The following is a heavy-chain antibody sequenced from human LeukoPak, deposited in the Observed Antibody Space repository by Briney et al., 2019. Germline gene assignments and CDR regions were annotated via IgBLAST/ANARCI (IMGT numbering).Heavy chain of an antibody. CDR2: IIPILGIA. J-gene: IGHJ4*02. CDR3: ARESPRRAVTGMDY. V-gene: IGHV1-69*04. Sequence: SVKVSCKASGGTFSSYAISWVRQAPGQGLEWMGRIIPILGIANYAQKFQGRVTITADKSTSTAYMELRNLRSDDTAVYYCARESPRRAVTGMDYWGQGTLVTVSS. CDR1: GGTFSSYA. D-gene: IGHD6-19*01.